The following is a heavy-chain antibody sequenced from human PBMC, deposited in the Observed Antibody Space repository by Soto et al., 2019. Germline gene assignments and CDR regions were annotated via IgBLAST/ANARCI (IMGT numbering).Heavy chain of an antibody. CDR2: IWYDGSNK. CDR1: GFTFSSYG. Sequence: QVQLVESGGGVVQPGRSLRLSCAASGFTFSSYGMHWVRQAPGKGLEWVAVIWYDGSNKYYADSVKGRFTISRDNSKNTLYLQMNSRRAEDTAVYYCARPTLLWFGESGGFDPWGQGTLVTVSS. D-gene: IGHD3-10*01. V-gene: IGHV3-33*01. CDR3: ARPTLLWFGESGGFDP. J-gene: IGHJ5*02.